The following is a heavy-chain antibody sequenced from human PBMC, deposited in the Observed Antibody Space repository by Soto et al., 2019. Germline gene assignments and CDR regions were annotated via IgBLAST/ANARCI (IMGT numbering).Heavy chain of an antibody. D-gene: IGHD6-19*01. CDR2: IKSKTDGGTT. V-gene: IGHV3-15*01. CDR1: GFTVTNAW. CDR3: TKEMRHSSGWYGAFDI. J-gene: IGHJ3*02. Sequence: GGSLRLSCAASGFTVTNAWMNWVRQAPGKGLEWVGRIKSKTDGGTTDFPAPVKGRFTISRDDSKNTLYLQMSSLKTEDTAMYYCTKEMRHSSGWYGAFDIWGQGIMVTV.